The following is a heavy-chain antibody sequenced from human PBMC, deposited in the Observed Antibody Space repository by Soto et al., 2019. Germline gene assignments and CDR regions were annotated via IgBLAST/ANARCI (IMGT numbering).Heavy chain of an antibody. J-gene: IGHJ4*02. CDR2: IYYSGST. Sequence: SETLSLTCTVSGGSVSSGSYYWSWIRQPPGKGLEWIGYIYYSGSTNYNPPLKSRVTISVDTSKNQFSLKLSSVTAADTAVYYCARLKQWLVPDYWGQGTLVTVSS. CDR3: ARLKQWLVPDY. D-gene: IGHD6-19*01. V-gene: IGHV4-61*01. CDR1: GGSVSSGSYY.